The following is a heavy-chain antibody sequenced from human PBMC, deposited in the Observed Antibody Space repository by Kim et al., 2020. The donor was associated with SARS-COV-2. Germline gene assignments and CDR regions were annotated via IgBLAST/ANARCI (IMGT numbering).Heavy chain of an antibody. J-gene: IGHJ4*02. D-gene: IGHD3-22*01. CDR3: ARYFPYYYDSSGYFTLDY. V-gene: IGHV1-18*01. CDR1: GYTFTSYG. Sequence: ASVKVSCKASGYTFTSYGISWVRQAPGQGLEWMGWISAYNGNTNYAQKLQGRVTMTTDTSTSTAYMELRSLRSDDTAVYYCARYFPYYYDSSGYFTLDYWGQGTLVTVSS. CDR2: ISAYNGNT.